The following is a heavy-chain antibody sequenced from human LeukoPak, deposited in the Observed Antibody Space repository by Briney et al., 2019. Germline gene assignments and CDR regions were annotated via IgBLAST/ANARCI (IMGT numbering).Heavy chain of an antibody. D-gene: IGHD3-10*02. Sequence: GGSLRLSCTASGFIFDDYGMSWVRHAPGKGLEWVSGINWNGGSTGYADSVKGRFTISRDNAKNSLYLQMNSLRAEDTAVYYCAELGITMIGGVWGKGTTVTISS. CDR3: AELGITMIGGV. J-gene: IGHJ6*04. CDR1: GFIFDDYG. V-gene: IGHV3-20*04. CDR2: INWNGGST.